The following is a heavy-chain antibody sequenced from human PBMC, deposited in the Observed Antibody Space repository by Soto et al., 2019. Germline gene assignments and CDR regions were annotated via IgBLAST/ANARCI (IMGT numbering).Heavy chain of an antibody. CDR3: AREGGLKSDYYDSSGYSGYFQH. CDR2: IIPIFGTA. D-gene: IGHD3-22*01. J-gene: IGHJ1*01. CDR1: GGTFSSYA. V-gene: IGHV1-69*13. Sequence: ASVKVSCKASGGTFSSYAISWVRQAPGQGLEWMGGIIPIFGTANYAQKFQGRVTITADESTSTAYMELSSLRSEDTAVYYCAREGGLKSDYYDSSGYSGYFQHWGQGTLVTVSS.